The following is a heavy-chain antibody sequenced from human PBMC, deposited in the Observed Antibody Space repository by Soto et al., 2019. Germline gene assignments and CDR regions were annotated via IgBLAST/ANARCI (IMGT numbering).Heavy chain of an antibody. CDR2: IYYSGST. CDR3: ARHTWGRQRGWFDP. CDR1: GGSISSSSYY. Sequence: QLQLQESGPGLVKPSETLSLTCTGSGGSISSSSYYWGWIRQPLGKGLEWIGSIYYSGSTYYNPSLKSRVTISVDMSKNQFSLKLSSVTAADTAVYYCARHTWGRQRGWFDPWGQGTLVTVSS. V-gene: IGHV4-39*01. D-gene: IGHD2-2*01. J-gene: IGHJ5*02.